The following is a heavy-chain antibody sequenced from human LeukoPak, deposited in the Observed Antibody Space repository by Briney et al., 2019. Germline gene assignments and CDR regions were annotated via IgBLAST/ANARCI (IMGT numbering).Heavy chain of an antibody. D-gene: IGHD6-19*01. V-gene: IGHV4-59*12. J-gene: IGHJ1*01. CDR1: GGSISSYY. CDR3: ARDPSGEQWLVRGYFQH. CDR2: IYYSGST. Sequence: SSETLSLTCTVSGGSISSYYWSWIRQPPGKGLEWIGYIYYSGSTNYNPSLKSRVTISVDTSKNQFSLKLTSVTAADTAVYYCARDPSGEQWLVRGYFQHWGQGTLVTVSS.